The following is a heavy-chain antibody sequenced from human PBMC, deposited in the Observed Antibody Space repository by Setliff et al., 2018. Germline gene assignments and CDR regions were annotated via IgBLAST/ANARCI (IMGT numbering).Heavy chain of an antibody. CDR2: IHASGST. Sequence: SETLSLTCTVSGGSISSGDHYWSWIRQPAGKGLEWIGRIHASGSTNYNPSLKSRITMSVDTSKKQFSLSLSSVTAADTAIYYCARVYGDEAIDIWGQGKLVTVSS. CDR1: GGSISSGDHY. V-gene: IGHV4-61*02. CDR3: ARVYGDEAIDI. D-gene: IGHD2-21*02. J-gene: IGHJ3*02.